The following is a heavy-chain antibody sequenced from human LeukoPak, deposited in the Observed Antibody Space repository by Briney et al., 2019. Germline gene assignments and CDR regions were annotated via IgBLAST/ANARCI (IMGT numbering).Heavy chain of an antibody. D-gene: IGHD1-14*01. CDR2: FYYSGST. CDR3: ARDIDHRYFDL. Sequence: SETLSLTCTVSGGSISSYYWSWIRQSPGKGLEWIGLFYYSGSTNYNPSLKSRVTISVDTSKNQFSLKLNSVTAADTAVYYCARDIDHRYFDLWGRGTLVTVSS. CDR1: GGSISSYY. J-gene: IGHJ2*01. V-gene: IGHV4-59*12.